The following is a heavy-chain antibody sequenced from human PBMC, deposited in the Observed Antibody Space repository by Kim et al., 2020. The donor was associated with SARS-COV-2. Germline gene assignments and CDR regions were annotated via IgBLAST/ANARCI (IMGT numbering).Heavy chain of an antibody. CDR3: ARNYYGSGSPFYYYYYGMDV. Sequence: GGSLRLSCAASGFTFSSYAMHWVRQAPGKGLEWVAVISYDGSNKYYADSVKGRFTISRDNSKNTLYLQMNSLRAEDTAVYYCARNYYGSGSPFYYYYYGMDVWAQGTTVTVAS. D-gene: IGHD3-10*01. CDR1: GFTFSSYA. J-gene: IGHJ6*02. CDR2: ISYDGSNK. V-gene: IGHV3-30*04.